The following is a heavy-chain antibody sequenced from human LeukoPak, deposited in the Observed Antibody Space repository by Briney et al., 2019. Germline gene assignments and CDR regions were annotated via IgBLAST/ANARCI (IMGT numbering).Heavy chain of an antibody. CDR3: ARDNLGRGFGELFSGGMDV. D-gene: IGHD3-10*01. J-gene: IGHJ6*04. CDR2: VYYSGST. CDR1: GGSISSSNYY. Sequence: SETLSLTCTVSGGSISSSNYYWGWIRQPPGKGLEWIASVYYSGSTYYNPSLKSRVTISVDTSKNQFSLKLSSVTAADTAVYYCARDNLGRGFGELFSGGMDVWGKGTTVTISS. V-gene: IGHV4-39*07.